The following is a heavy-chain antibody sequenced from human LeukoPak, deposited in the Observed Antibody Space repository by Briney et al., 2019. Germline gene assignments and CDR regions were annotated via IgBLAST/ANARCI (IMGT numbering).Heavy chain of an antibody. D-gene: IGHD6-19*01. CDR1: GYTFTSYA. Sequence: ASVKVSCKASGYTFTSYAMNWVRQAPGQGLEWMGWISAYNGNTNYAQKLQGRVTMTTDTSTSTAYMELRSLRSDDTAVYYCARDSSSGWSNNPHFDYWGQGTLVTVSS. V-gene: IGHV1-18*01. CDR2: ISAYNGNT. J-gene: IGHJ4*02. CDR3: ARDSSSGWSNNPHFDY.